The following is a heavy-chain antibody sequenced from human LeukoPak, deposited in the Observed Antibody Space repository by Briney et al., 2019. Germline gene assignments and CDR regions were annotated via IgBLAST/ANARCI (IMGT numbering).Heavy chain of an antibody. V-gene: IGHV3-48*01. CDR1: GFTFSSYS. J-gene: IGHJ4*02. CDR2: ISSSSSTI. CDR3: AKRIATAGKHYFDN. D-gene: IGHD6-13*01. Sequence: GGSLRLSCAASGFTFSSYSMNWVRQAPGKGLEWVSYISSSSSTIHYADSVKGRYTISRDNAKNSLYLQMNSLRAEDTAVYYCAKRIATAGKHYFDNWGQGTLVTVSS.